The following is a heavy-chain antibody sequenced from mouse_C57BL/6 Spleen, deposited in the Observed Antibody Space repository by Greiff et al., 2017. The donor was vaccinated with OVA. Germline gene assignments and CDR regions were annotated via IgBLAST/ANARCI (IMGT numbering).Heavy chain of an antibody. J-gene: IGHJ4*01. Sequence: EVQRVESGGGLVKPGGSLKLSCAASGFTFSDYGMHWVRQAPEKGLEWVAYISSGSSTIYYADTVKGRFTISRDNAKNTLFLQMTSLRSEDTAMYYCARAGTDYYAMDYWGQGTSVTVSS. D-gene: IGHD4-1*01. CDR1: GFTFSDYG. CDR3: ARAGTDYYAMDY. V-gene: IGHV5-17*01. CDR2: ISSGSSTI.